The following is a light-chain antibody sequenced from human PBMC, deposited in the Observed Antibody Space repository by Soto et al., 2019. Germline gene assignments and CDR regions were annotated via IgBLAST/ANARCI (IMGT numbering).Light chain of an antibody. Sequence: EIVLTQSPGTLSLSPGERATLSCRASQNVDSNYLAWYQQKPGQAPRIIIFGASTRATGIPARFSGSGSGTEFTLTISSLQSEDFAVYYCQQYNNWPPITFGQGTRLENK. CDR3: QQYNNWPPIT. J-gene: IGKJ5*01. V-gene: IGKV3-15*01. CDR2: GAS. CDR1: QNVDSN.